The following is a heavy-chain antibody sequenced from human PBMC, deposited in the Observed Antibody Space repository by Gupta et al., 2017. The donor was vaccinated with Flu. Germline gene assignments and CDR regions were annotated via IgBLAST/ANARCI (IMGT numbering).Heavy chain of an antibody. CDR2: VTNNGGNT. CDR1: RSYA. D-gene: IGHD4-17*01. V-gene: IGHV3-23*01. Sequence: RSYAMTGVRQAPGKGMEWVSTVTNNGGNTYYADSVRGRFTISRDNARNTLYLHMNSLRAEDTAVDFWAKGTTLSTWVSFDSWGQGTLVTVSS. CDR3: AKGTTLSTWVSFDS. J-gene: IGHJ4*02.